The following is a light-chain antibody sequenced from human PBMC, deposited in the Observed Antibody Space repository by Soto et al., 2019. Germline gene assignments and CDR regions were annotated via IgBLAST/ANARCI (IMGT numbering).Light chain of an antibody. CDR1: SGISNY. Sequence: DIQMSQSPSSLSASVGDRVTITCRASSGISNYLAWYQQKPGKVPKLLIYAASTLQSGVPSRFSGSGSGTDFTLTISSLQPEDVATYYCQKYNSGPRSFGQGTRLDIK. CDR3: QKYNSGPRS. V-gene: IGKV1-27*01. CDR2: AAS. J-gene: IGKJ5*01.